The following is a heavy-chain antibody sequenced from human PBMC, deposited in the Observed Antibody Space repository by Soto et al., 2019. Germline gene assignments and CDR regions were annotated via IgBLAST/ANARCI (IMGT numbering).Heavy chain of an antibody. J-gene: IGHJ4*02. D-gene: IGHD3-10*01. Sequence: QVQLVQSGAEVKKPGSSVKVSCTASEGTFNSYTISWVRQAPGQGLEWMGRVIPILGMADFAQKFQGRVMIPAEKPTSTAYLVLSSLRSGDTAVYYCATNYGSGSTHFDYWGQGTLVTVSS. CDR3: ATNYGSGSTHFDY. CDR2: VIPILGMA. V-gene: IGHV1-69*02. CDR1: EGTFNSYT.